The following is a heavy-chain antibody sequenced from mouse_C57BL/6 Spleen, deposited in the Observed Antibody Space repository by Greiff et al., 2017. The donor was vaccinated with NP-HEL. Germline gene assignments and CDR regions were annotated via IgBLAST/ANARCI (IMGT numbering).Heavy chain of an antibody. V-gene: IGHV14-4*01. J-gene: IGHJ3*01. CDR3: TTKWFAY. CDR2: IDPENGDT. Sequence: VQLQQSGAELVKPGASVKLSCTASGFNIKDDYMHWVKQRPEQGLEWIGWIDPENGDTEYASKFQGKATITADTSSNTAYLQLSSLTSEDTAVYYCTTKWFAYWGQGTLVTVSA. CDR1: GFNIKDDY.